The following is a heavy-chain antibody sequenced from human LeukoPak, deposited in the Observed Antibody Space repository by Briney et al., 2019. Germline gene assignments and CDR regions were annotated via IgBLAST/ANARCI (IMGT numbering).Heavy chain of an antibody. D-gene: IGHD4-11*01. CDR3: ASLSKGVTTNWFDP. V-gene: IGHV1-69*05. Sequence: ASVKVSCKASGGTFSSYAISWVRQAPGQGLEWMGGIIPIFGTANYAQKFQGRVTITTDESTSTAYMELSSLRSEDTAVYYCASLSKGVTTNWFDPWGQGTLVTVSS. CDR2: IIPIFGTA. J-gene: IGHJ5*02. CDR1: GGTFSSYA.